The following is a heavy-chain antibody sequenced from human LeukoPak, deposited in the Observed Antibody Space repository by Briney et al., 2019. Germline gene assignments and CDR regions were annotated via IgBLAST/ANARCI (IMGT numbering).Heavy chain of an antibody. V-gene: IGHV4-59*08. J-gene: IGHJ3*02. CDR1: GGSISSYY. Sequence: PSETLSLTCTVSGGSISSYYWSWIRQPPGKGLEWIGYIYYSGSTNYNPSLKSRVTISVDTSKNQFSLKLSSVTAADTAVYYCARVSSDSKGYYDSSGDAFDIWGQGTMVTVSS. D-gene: IGHD3-22*01. CDR3: ARVSSDSKGYYDSSGDAFDI. CDR2: IYYSGST.